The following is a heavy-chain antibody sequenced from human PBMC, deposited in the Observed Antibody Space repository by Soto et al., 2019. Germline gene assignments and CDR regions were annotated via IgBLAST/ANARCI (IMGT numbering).Heavy chain of an antibody. CDR2: VYYNENT. CDR3: ARRERYYGSPGWFDP. D-gene: IGHD3-10*01. CDR1: GYSISSGYY. Sequence: SETLSLTCAVSGYSISSGYYWGWLRQPPGKGLEWIGTVYYNENTYYNPSLKSRVTITVDTAKNQFSLNLRSVTAADTAMYFCARRERYYGSPGWFDPWGPGTLVTVSS. V-gene: IGHV4-38-2*01. J-gene: IGHJ5*02.